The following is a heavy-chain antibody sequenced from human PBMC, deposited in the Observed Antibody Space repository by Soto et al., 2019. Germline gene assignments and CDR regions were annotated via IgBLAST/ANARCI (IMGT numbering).Heavy chain of an antibody. CDR1: GFTFSSYS. CDR3: AREGRDGYNYFDY. D-gene: IGHD5-12*01. J-gene: IGHJ4*02. CDR2: ISSSSSYI. V-gene: IGHV3-21*01. Sequence: EVQLVESGGGLVKPGGSLRLSCAASGFTFSSYSMNWVRQAPGKGLEWVSSISSSSSYIYYADSVKGRFTISRDNAKNSLYLQMNSLRAEDTAVYYCAREGRDGYNYFDYWGQGTLLTVSS.